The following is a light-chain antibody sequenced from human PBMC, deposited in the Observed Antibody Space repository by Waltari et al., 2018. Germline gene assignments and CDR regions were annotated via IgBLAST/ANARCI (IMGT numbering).Light chain of an antibody. V-gene: IGLV1-44*01. Sequence: QSVLTQPPSASGTPGPRVPISCSGSSSNIGSNTVNWYQQLPGTAPKLPIYSNNQRPSGVPDRFSGSKSGTSASLAISGLQSEDEADYYCAAWDDSLNGVVFGGGTKLTVL. J-gene: IGLJ2*01. CDR3: AAWDDSLNGVV. CDR1: SSNIGSNT. CDR2: SNN.